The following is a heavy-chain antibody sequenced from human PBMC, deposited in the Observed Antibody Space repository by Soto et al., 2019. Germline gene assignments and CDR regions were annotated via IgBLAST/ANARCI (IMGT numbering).Heavy chain of an antibody. CDR3: ARHPYHEASAFDI. CDR2: IYYSGST. J-gene: IGHJ3*02. V-gene: IGHV4-59*01. CDR1: GGSISSYY. Sequence: SETLSLTCSDSGGSISSYYWSWIRQPPGKGLEWIGYIYYSGSTNYNPSLKSRVTISVDTSKNQFSLKLSSVTAADTAVYYCARHPYHEASAFDIWGQGTMVTVSS. D-gene: IGHD2-2*01.